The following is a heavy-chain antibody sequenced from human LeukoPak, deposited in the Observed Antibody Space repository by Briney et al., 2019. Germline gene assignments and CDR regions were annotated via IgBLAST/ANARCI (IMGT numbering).Heavy chain of an antibody. CDR3: ARSGAGIAAAIQGSCDY. CDR2: LYSGGGA. CDR1: GFSVNTNY. Sequence: GGSLRLSCAASGFSVNTNYMTWVRQAPGKGLEWVSVLYSGGGAYYADSVKGRFTISRDNAKNSLYLQMNSLRAEDTAVYYCARSGAGIAAAIQGSCDYWGQGTLVTVSS. J-gene: IGHJ4*02. D-gene: IGHD6-13*01. V-gene: IGHV3-66*01.